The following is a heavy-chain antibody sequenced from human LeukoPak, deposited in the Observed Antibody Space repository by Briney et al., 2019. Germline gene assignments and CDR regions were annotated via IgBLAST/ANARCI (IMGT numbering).Heavy chain of an antibody. J-gene: IGHJ5*02. V-gene: IGHV4-34*01. CDR2: INHRGST. Sequence: PSETLSLTCAVYGGSFRGYYRSWIRQPPGKGRAWMGEINHRGSTNYTPSLKIRVTISVDTSKNQFSLKLSSVTAADTAVYYCARGPRGLRYVPWGKGTLVTVSS. D-gene: IGHD4-17*01. CDR3: ARGPRGLRYVP. CDR1: GGSFRGYY.